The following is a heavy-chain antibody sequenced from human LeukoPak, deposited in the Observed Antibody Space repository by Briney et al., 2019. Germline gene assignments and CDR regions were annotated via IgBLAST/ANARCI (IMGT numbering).Heavy chain of an antibody. V-gene: IGHV4-59*12. CDR1: GGSISSYY. J-gene: IGHJ3*02. CDR2: IYYSGST. D-gene: IGHD3-22*01. CDR3: ARGTLGSGYFDAFDI. Sequence: SETLSLTCTVSGGSISSYYWSWIRQPPGKGLEWIGYIYYSGSTNYNPSLKSRVTISVDTSKNQFSLKLSSVTAADTAVYYCARGTLGSGYFDAFDIWGQGTMVTVSS.